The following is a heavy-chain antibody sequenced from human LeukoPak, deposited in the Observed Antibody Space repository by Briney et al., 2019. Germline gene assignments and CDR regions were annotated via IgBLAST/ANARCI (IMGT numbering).Heavy chain of an antibody. D-gene: IGHD3-16*01. V-gene: IGHV3-20*01. Sequence: GGSLRLSCAASGFTFSNYAMSWVRQAPGKGLEWVSGINWNGGSTGYADSVKGRFTISRDNAKNSLYLQMNSLRAEDTALYHCARFPLGVYGMDVWGQGTTVTVSS. CDR1: GFTFSNYA. CDR3: ARFPLGVYGMDV. J-gene: IGHJ6*02. CDR2: INWNGGST.